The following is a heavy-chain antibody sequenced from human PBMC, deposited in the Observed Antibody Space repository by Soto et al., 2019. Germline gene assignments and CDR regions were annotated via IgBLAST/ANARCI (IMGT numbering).Heavy chain of an antibody. CDR1: GGSISSYY. CDR3: ASREMTTAKDYFDY. J-gene: IGHJ4*02. CDR2: IYYSGST. D-gene: IGHD4-17*01. V-gene: IGHV4-59*08. Sequence: SETLSLTCTVSGGSISSYYWSWIRQPPGKGLEWIGYIYYSGSTNYNPSLKSRVTISVDTSKNQFSLKLSSVTAADTAVYYCASREMTTAKDYFDYWGQGTRVTVSS.